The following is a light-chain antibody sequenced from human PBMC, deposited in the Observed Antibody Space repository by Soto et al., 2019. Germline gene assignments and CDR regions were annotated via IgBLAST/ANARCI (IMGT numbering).Light chain of an antibody. CDR3: QWYSGSQT. CDR2: DAS. CDR1: QSVNSIY. V-gene: IGKV3-20*01. J-gene: IGKJ4*01. Sequence: EIVLTQSPGTLSLSPGERATLSCRASQSVNSIYLAWYQQKPGQAPRLLIYDASSRATGIPDRFSGSGSGTDFTLTISRLEPEDFAVYYCQWYSGSQTFGGGTKVEIK.